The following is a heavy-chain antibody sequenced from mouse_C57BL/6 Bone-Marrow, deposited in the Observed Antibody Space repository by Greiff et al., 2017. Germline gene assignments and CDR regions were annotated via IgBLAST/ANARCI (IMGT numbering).Heavy chain of an antibody. J-gene: IGHJ4*01. V-gene: IGHV5-9-1*02. CDR2: ISSGGDYI. CDR1: GFTFSSYA. CDR3: TRIYYYGRYAMDY. D-gene: IGHD1-1*01. Sequence: EVKVVESGEGLVKPGGSLKLSCAASGFTFSSYAMSWVRQTPEKRLEWVAYISSGGDYIYYADTVKGRFTISRDNARNTLYLQMSSLKSEDTAMYYCTRIYYYGRYAMDYWGQGTSVTVSS.